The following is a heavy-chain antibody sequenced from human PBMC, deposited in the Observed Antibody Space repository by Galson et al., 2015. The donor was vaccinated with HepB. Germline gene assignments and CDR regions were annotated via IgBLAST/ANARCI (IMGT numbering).Heavy chain of an antibody. D-gene: IGHD6-19*01. Sequence: QSGAEVKKPGESLKISCQGSGYRFTNYWIGWVRQMPGKGLEWMGVIYPGDSDTRYSPSFRGQVTISADKSTSTAYLQWSSLTASDTAIYYCARDSSIAVASNRGPHDAFDIWGQGAVVIVSS. CDR3: ARDSSIAVASNRGPHDAFDI. CDR2: IYPGDSDT. J-gene: IGHJ3*02. V-gene: IGHV5-51*01. CDR1: GYRFTNYW.